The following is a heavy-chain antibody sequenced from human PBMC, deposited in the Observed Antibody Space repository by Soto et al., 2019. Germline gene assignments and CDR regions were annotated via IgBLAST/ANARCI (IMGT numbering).Heavy chain of an antibody. Sequence: GGSLRLSCAASGFTFSDAWMSWVRQAPGKGLDWVGRIKSKSDGGTTEYAAPVRGRFTISRDDSKNTLYLQMNSLKTEDTAVYYCTTDLWRMVGVVVSPGYFTPGGREPRVPVS. J-gene: IGHJ5*02. D-gene: IGHD3-3*01. CDR2: IKSKSDGGTT. CDR1: GFTFSDAW. V-gene: IGHV3-15*01. CDR3: TTDLWRMVGVVVSPGYFTP.